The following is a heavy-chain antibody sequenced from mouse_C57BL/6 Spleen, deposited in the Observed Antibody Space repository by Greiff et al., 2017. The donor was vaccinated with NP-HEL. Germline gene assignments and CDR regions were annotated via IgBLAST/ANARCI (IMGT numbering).Heavy chain of an antibody. Sequence: EVQRVESGGGLVKPGGSLKLSCAASGFTFSDYGMHWVRQAPEKGLEWVAYISSGSSTIYYADTVKGRFTISRDNAKNTLFLQMTSLRSEDTAMYYCARPYDGYYALFDYWGQGTTLTVSS. CDR2: ISSGSSTI. V-gene: IGHV5-17*01. J-gene: IGHJ2*01. D-gene: IGHD2-3*01. CDR1: GFTFSDYG. CDR3: ARPYDGYYALFDY.